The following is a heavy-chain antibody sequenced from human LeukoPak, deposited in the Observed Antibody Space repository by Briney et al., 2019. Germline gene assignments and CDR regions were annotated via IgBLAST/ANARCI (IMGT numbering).Heavy chain of an antibody. J-gene: IGHJ4*02. Sequence: PGRSLRLSCAASGFTFSSNAIHWVRQAPGKGLEWVAEISYDGGNTYYADSVKGRFTISRDNSKNTLYLQMNSLRAEDTAVYYCAKDESLVVLPAVDFDYWGQGTLVTVSS. V-gene: IGHV3-30-3*01. D-gene: IGHD2-2*01. CDR3: AKDESLVVLPAVDFDY. CDR2: ISYDGGNT. CDR1: GFTFSSNA.